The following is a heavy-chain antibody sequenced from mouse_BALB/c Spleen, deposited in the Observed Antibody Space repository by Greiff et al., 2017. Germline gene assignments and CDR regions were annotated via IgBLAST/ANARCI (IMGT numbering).Heavy chain of an antibody. V-gene: IGHV5-6-2*01. CDR1: GFTFSSYY. J-gene: IGHJ3*01. Sequence: EVKLVESGGGLVKLGGSLKLSCAASGFTFSSYYMSWVRQTPEKRLELVAAINSNGGSTYYPDTVKGRFTISRDNAKNTLYLQMSSLKSEDTALYYCARGHGSSPAWFAYWGQGTLVTVSA. CDR2: INSNGGST. CDR3: ARGHGSSPAWFAY. D-gene: IGHD1-1*01.